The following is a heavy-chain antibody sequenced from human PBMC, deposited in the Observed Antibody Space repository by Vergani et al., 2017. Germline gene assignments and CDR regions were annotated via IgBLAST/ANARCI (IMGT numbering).Heavy chain of an antibody. CDR1: GFTLSSHA. V-gene: IGHV3-33*01. J-gene: IGHJ3*02. CDR3: ARDQEPFYYDFWSGPIRGAFDI. CDR2: IWYDGSNK. D-gene: IGHD3-3*01. Sequence: QVQLEESGGGVVQPGRSLRLSCAGSGFTLSSHAMHWVRQAPGKGLEWVAVIWYDGSNKYYADSVKGRFTISRDNSKNTLYLQMNSLRAEDTAVYYCARDQEPFYYDFWSGPIRGAFDIWGQGTMVTVSS.